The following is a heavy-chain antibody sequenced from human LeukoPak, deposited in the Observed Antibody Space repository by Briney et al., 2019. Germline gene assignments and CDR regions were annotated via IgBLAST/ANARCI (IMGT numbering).Heavy chain of an antibody. J-gene: IGHJ4*02. D-gene: IGHD2-15*01. V-gene: IGHV4-39*01. CDR2: IYYSGIT. Sequence: SETLSLXCTVSGGSISSSSYYWGWIRQPPGKGLEWIGSIYYSGITYYNPSLKSRVTISVDTSKNQFSLKLSSVTAADTAVYYCARRGAPDCSGGSCYKVDYWGQGTLVTVSS. CDR3: ARRGAPDCSGGSCYKVDY. CDR1: GGSISSSSYY.